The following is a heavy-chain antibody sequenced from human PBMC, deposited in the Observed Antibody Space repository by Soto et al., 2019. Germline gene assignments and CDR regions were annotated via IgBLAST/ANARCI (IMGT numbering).Heavy chain of an antibody. CDR1: GDTFNSYV. V-gene: IGHV1-69*01. Sequence: QVQLVQSGPEVKKPGSSVKVSCKASGDTFNSYVITWVRQAPGQGLEWLGGIITAFGTTSYAQNFQDRLTITADEAATTDHMELSSLTSDDTAMYYRTRSYGYTFGGGLDNWGQGTLVTVSS. CDR3: TRSYGYTFGGGLDN. CDR2: IITAFGTT. D-gene: IGHD5-18*01. J-gene: IGHJ4*02.